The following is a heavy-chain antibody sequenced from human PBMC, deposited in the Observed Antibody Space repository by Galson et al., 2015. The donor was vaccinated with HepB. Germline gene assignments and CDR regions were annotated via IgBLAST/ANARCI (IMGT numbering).Heavy chain of an antibody. CDR1: GFTFSSYG. Sequence: SLRLSCAASGFTFSSYGMHWVRQAPGKGLEWVAVISYDGSNKYYADSVKGRFTISRDNSKNTLYLQMNSLRAEDTAVYYCAKDHDSWPQGPADYWGQGTLVTVSS. V-gene: IGHV3-30*18. J-gene: IGHJ4*02. CDR3: AKDHDSWPQGPADY. CDR2: ISYDGSNK. D-gene: IGHD6-13*01.